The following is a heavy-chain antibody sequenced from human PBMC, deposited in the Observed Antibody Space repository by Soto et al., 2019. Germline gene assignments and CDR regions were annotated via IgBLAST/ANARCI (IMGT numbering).Heavy chain of an antibody. CDR2: ISWDGGTT. Sequence: EVQLVESGGGVARPGGSLRLSCAASGFTFEDHGMSWVRQAPGKGLEWLSDISWDGGTTVYADSVKGRFTVSRNNAKSSLYLQMNSLKPGDTAFYHCARRSGVQQVCDFWGQGTLVTVSS. V-gene: IGHV3-20*01. CDR3: ARRSGVQQVCDF. J-gene: IGHJ4*02. D-gene: IGHD3-10*01. CDR1: GFTFEDHG.